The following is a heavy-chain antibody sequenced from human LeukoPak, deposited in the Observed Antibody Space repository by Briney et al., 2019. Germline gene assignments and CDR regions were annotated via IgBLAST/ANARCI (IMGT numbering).Heavy chain of an antibody. D-gene: IGHD7-27*01. V-gene: IGHV3-7*05. CDR3: ASGTNWAFDS. CDR1: GFTFNTYW. J-gene: IGHJ4*02. Sequence: PGGSLRLSCAASGFTFNTYWMSWVRQAPGKGLEWVANINQDGSETYYVDSVKGRFTISRDNAKNSLYLQMNSLRAEDTAVYYCASGTNWAFDSWGQGTLVTVSS. CDR2: INQDGSET.